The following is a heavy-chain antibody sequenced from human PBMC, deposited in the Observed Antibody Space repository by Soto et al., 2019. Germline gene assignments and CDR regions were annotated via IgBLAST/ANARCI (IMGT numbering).Heavy chain of an antibody. D-gene: IGHD1-26*01. CDR2: IYWDDDK. CDR1: GFSLSTNGVG. Sequence: QITLKESGPTLVKPTQTLTLTCTFSGFSLSTNGVGVGWIRQPPGKALEWLAFIYWDDDKRYSPSLKSRLTITKDTSKNQVVLTMTNLDPVDTATYYCARRRRYATSQYYFDYWGQGTLFTVSS. CDR3: ARRRRYATSQYYFDY. V-gene: IGHV2-5*02. J-gene: IGHJ4*02.